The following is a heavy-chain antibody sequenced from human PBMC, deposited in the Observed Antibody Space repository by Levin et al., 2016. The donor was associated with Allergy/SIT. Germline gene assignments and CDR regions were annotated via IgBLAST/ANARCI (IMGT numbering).Heavy chain of an antibody. Sequence: RQAPGKGLEWIGYIYYSGSTNYNPSLKSRVTISVDTSKNQFSLKLSSVTAADTAVYYCAGAPIAGYYYYGMDVWGQGTTVTVSS. CDR2: IYYSGST. D-gene: IGHD6-13*01. CDR3: AGAPIAGYYYYGMDV. V-gene: IGHV4-59*01. J-gene: IGHJ6*02.